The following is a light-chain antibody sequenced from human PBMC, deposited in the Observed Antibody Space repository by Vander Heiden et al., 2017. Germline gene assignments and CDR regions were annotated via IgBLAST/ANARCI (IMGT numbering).Light chain of an antibody. CDR2: GNN. V-gene: IGLV1-40*01. J-gene: IGLJ2*01. CDR3: QALESSLNGEV. Sequence: QSTLPHPPSASRHPGRRSLISCPGSGSTIGGPYDVNGYQQLPGTAPKLLIDGNNNRPSGVPDRFSVSKSGTSATLAMAGLQPEDEADYYCQALESSLNGEVFGSGTKLTVL. CDR1: GSTIGGPYD.